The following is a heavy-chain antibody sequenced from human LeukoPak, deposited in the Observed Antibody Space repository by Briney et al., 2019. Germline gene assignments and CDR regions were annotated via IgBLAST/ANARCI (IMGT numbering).Heavy chain of an antibody. Sequence: GGSLRLSCAASGFNFSSFEMNWVRQAPGKGLEWVSYISPTGSAIYYADSVKGRFTISRDNARNSLYLQMNSLRAEDTAVYYCARGTSGSSLGYWGQGTLVTVSS. CDR3: ARGTSGSSLGY. D-gene: IGHD6-6*01. CDR2: ISPTGSAI. CDR1: GFNFSSFE. V-gene: IGHV3-48*03. J-gene: IGHJ4*02.